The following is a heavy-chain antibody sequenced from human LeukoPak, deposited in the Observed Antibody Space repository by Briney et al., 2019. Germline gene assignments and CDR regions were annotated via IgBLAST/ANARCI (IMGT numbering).Heavy chain of an antibody. CDR3: ARLGIAVAEDQMPDY. CDR2: INHSGST. CDR1: GGSFSGYY. Sequence: SETLSLTCAVYGGSFSGYYWSWICQPPGKGLEWIGEINHSGSTNYNPSLKSRVTISVDTSKNQFSLKLSSVTAADTAVYYCARLGIAVAEDQMPDYWGQGTLVTVSS. D-gene: IGHD6-19*01. J-gene: IGHJ4*02. V-gene: IGHV4-34*01.